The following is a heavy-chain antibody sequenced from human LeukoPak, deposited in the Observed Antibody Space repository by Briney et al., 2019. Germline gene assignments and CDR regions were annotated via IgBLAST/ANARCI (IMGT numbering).Heavy chain of an antibody. D-gene: IGHD3-10*01. Sequence: GRSLRLSCVGSGFTIHDHTMHWVRQAPGKGLEWVSLISWDGGSTYYTDSVKGRFTISRDNNKNSLYLQMNSLRTEDTALYYCAKDTVRGVMDYWGQGTLVTVSS. CDR2: ISWDGGST. J-gene: IGHJ4*02. CDR3: AKDTVRGVMDY. CDR1: GFTIHDHT. V-gene: IGHV3-43*01.